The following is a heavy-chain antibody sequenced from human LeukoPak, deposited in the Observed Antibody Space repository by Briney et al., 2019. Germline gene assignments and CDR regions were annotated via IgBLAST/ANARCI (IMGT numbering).Heavy chain of an antibody. CDR2: IRHDGTNK. Sequence: GGSLRLSCAASGFTFNSYGMHWVRRAPGKGLEWVAFIRHDGTNKYYADSMKGRFTISRDNSKNTLFLQMSSLRVEDTAVYYCGRVVSDTVVVITHNFDFWGQGTLVTVSS. CDR1: GFTFNSYG. CDR3: GRVVSDTVVVITHNFDF. J-gene: IGHJ4*02. D-gene: IGHD3-22*01. V-gene: IGHV3-30*02.